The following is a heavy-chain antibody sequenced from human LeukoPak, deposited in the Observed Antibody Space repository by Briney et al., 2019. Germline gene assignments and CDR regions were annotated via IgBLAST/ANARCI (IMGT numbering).Heavy chain of an antibody. CDR1: GGSISSYY. D-gene: IGHD3-10*01. CDR2: IYYSGST. Sequence: SETLSLTCTVSGGSISSYYWSRIRQPPGKGLEWIGYIYYSGSTNYNPSLKSRVTISVDTSKNQLSLKLSSVTAADTAVYYCARHQTGSGSKYSLRYFDYWGQGTLVTVSS. J-gene: IGHJ4*02. V-gene: IGHV4-59*08. CDR3: ARHQTGSGSKYSLRYFDY.